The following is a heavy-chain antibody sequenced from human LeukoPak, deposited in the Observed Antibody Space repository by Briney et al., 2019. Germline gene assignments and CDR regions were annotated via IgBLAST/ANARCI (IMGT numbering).Heavy chain of an antibody. V-gene: IGHV3-21*01. J-gene: IGHJ4*02. Sequence: GGSLRLSCAASGFTFSSYSMNWVRQAPGKGLEWVSSISSSSSYIYYADSVKGRFTISRDNAKNSLYLQMNSLRAEDTAVYYCASSRRRGYGGYVLHPKWGQGTLVTVSS. CDR3: ASSRRRGYGGYVLHPK. D-gene: IGHD5-12*01. CDR1: GFTFSSYS. CDR2: ISSSSSYI.